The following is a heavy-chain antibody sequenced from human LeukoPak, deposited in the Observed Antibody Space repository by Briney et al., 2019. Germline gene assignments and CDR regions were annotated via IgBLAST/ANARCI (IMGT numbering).Heavy chain of an antibody. CDR2: IYYSGST. Sequence: SETLSLTCTVSGGPISSYYWSWIRQPPGEGLEWIGYIYYSGSTNYNPSLKSRVTISVDTSKNQFSLKLSSVTAADTAVYYCARTGYSSSWYLIDYWGQGTLVTVSS. J-gene: IGHJ4*02. CDR1: GGPISSYY. CDR3: ARTGYSSSWYLIDY. D-gene: IGHD6-13*01. V-gene: IGHV4-59*08.